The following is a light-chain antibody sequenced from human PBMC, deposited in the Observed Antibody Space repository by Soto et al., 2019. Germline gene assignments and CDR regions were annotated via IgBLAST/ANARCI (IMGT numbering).Light chain of an antibody. CDR2: WAS. V-gene: IGKV4-1*01. CDR3: QQYYRTPWT. J-gene: IGKJ1*01. Sequence: DIVMTQSPDSLAVSLGERATINCKSSQSVLNSSNNKNYLAWYQQKPGQPPKLLIYWASTRESGVPDRFSGSGSVTDFSLTISSLQAEDVAVYYCQQYYRTPWTFGQGTKVEIK. CDR1: QSVLNSSNNKNY.